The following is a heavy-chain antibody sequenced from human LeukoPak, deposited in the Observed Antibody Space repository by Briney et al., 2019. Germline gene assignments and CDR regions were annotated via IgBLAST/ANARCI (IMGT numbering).Heavy chain of an antibody. CDR2: INHSGST. CDR1: GGSFSGYY. J-gene: IGHJ5*02. Sequence: PSETLSLTCAVYGGSFSGYYWSWIRQPPGKGLEWIGEINHSGSTNYNPSLKSRVTISVDTSKNQFSLKLSSVTAADTAVYYCARGVLRYFDWLLYPYSWFDPWGQGTLVTVSS. V-gene: IGHV4-34*01. CDR3: ARGVLRYFDWLLYPYSWFDP. D-gene: IGHD3-9*01.